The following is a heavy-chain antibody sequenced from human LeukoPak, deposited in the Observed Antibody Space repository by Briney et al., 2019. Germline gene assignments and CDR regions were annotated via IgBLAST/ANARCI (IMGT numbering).Heavy chain of an antibody. CDR2: ISYDGSNK. CDR1: GFTFSSYG. Sequence: PGGSLRLSCAASGFTFSSYGMHWVRQAPGKGLEWVAVISYDGSNKYYADSVKGRFTISRDNSKNTLYLQMNSLRAEDTAVYYCAKEGAVAAHPFDYWGQGTLATVSS. J-gene: IGHJ4*02. CDR3: AKEGAVAAHPFDY. V-gene: IGHV3-30*18. D-gene: IGHD6-19*01.